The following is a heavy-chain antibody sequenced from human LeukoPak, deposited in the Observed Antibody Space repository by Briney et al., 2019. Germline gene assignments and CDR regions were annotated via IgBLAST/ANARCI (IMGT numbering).Heavy chain of an antibody. V-gene: IGHV1-2*02. Sequence: ASVKVSCKASGYTFTGYYMHWVRQAPGQGLEWMGWINPNSGGTNYAQKFQGRVTMTRDTSISTAYMELSRLRSDDTAVYYCAKAVGGGSGSAGYYYSYAMDVWGPGTTVTVSS. D-gene: IGHD3-10*01. J-gene: IGHJ6*02. CDR3: AKAVGGGSGSAGYYYSYAMDV. CDR1: GYTFTGYY. CDR2: INPNSGGT.